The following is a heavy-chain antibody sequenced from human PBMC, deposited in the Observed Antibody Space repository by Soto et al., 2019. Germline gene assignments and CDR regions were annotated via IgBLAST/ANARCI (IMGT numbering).Heavy chain of an antibody. J-gene: IGHJ4*02. CDR1: GGSISNNHYY. V-gene: IGHV4-30-4*01. CDR3: ARGLSSDKFDY. CDR2: IFDSGST. Sequence: QVQLQESGPGLVKPSQTLSLACTVSGGSISNNHYYWSWIRQPPGKGLEWIGHIFDSGSTFNNPSLNGRVAIATDTSKYYFSLKLRSVTDADTDVYYWARGLSSDKFDYWGQGTLVTVSS. D-gene: IGHD2-15*01.